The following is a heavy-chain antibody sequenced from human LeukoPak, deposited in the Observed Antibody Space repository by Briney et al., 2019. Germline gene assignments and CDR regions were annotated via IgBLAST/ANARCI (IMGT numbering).Heavy chain of an antibody. CDR2: IYYSGSGST. CDR1: GVSISSYY. Sequence: SETLSLTCTVSGVSISSYYWSWIRQPPGKGLEWIGYIYYSGSGSTNYSASLKSRVTISVDTSKNQFSLTLSSVTAADTALYYCARVNLGEYYFDYWGQGALVTVSS. J-gene: IGHJ4*02. CDR3: ARVNLGEYYFDY. V-gene: IGHV4-59*01.